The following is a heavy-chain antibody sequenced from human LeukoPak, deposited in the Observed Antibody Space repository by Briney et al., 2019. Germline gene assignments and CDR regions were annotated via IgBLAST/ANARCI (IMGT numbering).Heavy chain of an antibody. V-gene: IGHV3-33*06. J-gene: IGHJ4*02. CDR1: GFTFSSYG. CDR3: AKDFGYSSPIDY. D-gene: IGHD6-13*01. Sequence: GRSLRLSCAASGFTFSSYGMHWVRQAPATGLEWVAVIWYDGSNKYYADSLKGRFTISRDNSKNTLYLQMNSLRAEDTAVYYCAKDFGYSSPIDYWGQGTLVTVSS. CDR2: IWYDGSNK.